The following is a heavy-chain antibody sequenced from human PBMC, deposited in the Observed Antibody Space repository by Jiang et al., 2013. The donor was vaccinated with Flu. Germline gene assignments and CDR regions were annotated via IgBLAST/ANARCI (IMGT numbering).Heavy chain of an antibody. J-gene: IGHJ4*02. CDR3: ARHSFGYSHGSENN. CDR2: IYFSGSS. CDR1: GGSISSSTYY. D-gene: IGHD5-18*01. Sequence: SETLSLTCSVSGGSISSSTYYWGWIRQTPGKGLEWIGSIYFSGSSYYNPSLKSRVTIAVDTSKNHFSMKLSSVTAADTAVYYCARHSFGYSHGSENNWGQGTLVTVSS. V-gene: IGHV4-39*01.